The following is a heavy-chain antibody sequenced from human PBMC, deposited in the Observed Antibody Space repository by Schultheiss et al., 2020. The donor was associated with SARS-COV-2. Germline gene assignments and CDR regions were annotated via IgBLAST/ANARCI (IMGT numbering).Heavy chain of an antibody. D-gene: IGHD6-19*01. CDR3: ARVRAVAGTGWYFDL. V-gene: IGHV4-31*01. CDR2: IYYSGST. CDR1: GGSISSGGYY. Sequence: SETLSLTCTVSGGSISSGGYYWSWIRQHPGKGLEWIGYIYYSGSTYYNPSLKSLVTISVDTSKNQFSLKLSPVTAADTAVYYCARVRAVAGTGWYFDLWGRGTLVTVSS. J-gene: IGHJ2*01.